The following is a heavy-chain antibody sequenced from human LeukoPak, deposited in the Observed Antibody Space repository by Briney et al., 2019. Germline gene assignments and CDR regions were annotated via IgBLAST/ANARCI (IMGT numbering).Heavy chain of an antibody. D-gene: IGHD4-17*01. J-gene: IGHJ4*02. CDR1: GGSISSSNW. CDR3: ARDPGDYPFDY. Sequence: SENLSLTCAVSGGSISSSNWWSWVRPPPGKGLEWIGEIYHSGSTNYNPSLKSRVTISVDKSKNQFSLKLSSVTAADTAVYYCARDPGDYPFDYWGQGTLVTVSS. CDR2: IYHSGST. V-gene: IGHV4-4*02.